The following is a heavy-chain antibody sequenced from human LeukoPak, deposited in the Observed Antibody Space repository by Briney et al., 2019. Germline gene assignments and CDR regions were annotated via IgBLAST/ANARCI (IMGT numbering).Heavy chain of an antibody. D-gene: IGHD3-10*01. CDR3: ARDEVTMVRGLFRFDY. CDR2: IKQDGSEK. CDR1: GFTFNSYW. V-gene: IGHV3-7*01. Sequence: GGSLSLSCAASGFTFNSYWMSGVRRAPGKGLEGVANIKQDGSEKYYVDSVKGRFTISRDNAKNSLYLQMNSLRAEDTAVYYCARDEVTMVRGLFRFDYWGQGTLVTVSS. J-gene: IGHJ4*02.